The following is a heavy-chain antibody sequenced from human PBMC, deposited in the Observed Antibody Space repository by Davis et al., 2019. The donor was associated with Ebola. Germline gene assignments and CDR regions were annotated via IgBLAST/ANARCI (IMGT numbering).Heavy chain of an antibody. CDR1: GYTFSDYY. J-gene: IGHJ5*02. CDR2: INPNSGGT. CDR3: AREGWELLRGWFDP. D-gene: IGHD1-26*01. V-gene: IGHV1-2*02. Sequence: ASVKVSCKAYGYTFSDYYIHWVRQAPGQGLEWMGWINPNSGGTNYARKFQGRVTMTRDTSISTTYMEISSLRSDDTAVYFCAREGWELLRGWFDPWGQGTLVTVSS.